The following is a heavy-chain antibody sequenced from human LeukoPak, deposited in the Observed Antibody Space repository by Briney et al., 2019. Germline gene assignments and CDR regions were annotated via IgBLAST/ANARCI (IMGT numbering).Heavy chain of an antibody. Sequence: GGSLRLSCTASGFTFGNYAMSWFRQAPGKGLEWIGSIRSTGDGGTTEYAASVKGRFVISREDSKSIAYLQMDSLESEDTAVYYCARGGYQFEHWGQGTLVTVSS. V-gene: IGHV3-49*03. D-gene: IGHD3-16*02. CDR2: IRSTGDGGTT. CDR3: ARGGYQFEH. J-gene: IGHJ1*01. CDR1: GFTFGNYA.